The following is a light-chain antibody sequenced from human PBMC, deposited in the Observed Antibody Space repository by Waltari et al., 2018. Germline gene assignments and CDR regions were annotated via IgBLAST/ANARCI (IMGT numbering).Light chain of an antibody. CDR3: YSAADNNFWV. Sequence: SYELTQPSSVSVSPGQTARITCSGDVLAKKYARWFQQQPGQAPVLVMYKDSERPSGIPGRFSGSSSGTTVTLTISGAQVEDEADYYCYSAADNNFWVFGGGTKLTVL. CDR2: KDS. V-gene: IGLV3-27*01. CDR1: VLAKKY. J-gene: IGLJ3*02.